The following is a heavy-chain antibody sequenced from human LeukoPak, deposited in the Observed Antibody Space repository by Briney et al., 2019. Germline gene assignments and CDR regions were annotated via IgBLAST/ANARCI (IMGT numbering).Heavy chain of an antibody. Sequence: GGSLRLSCAASGFTFSSYGMHWVRQAPGKGLEWVAFIRYDGFNKYYADSVKGRLIISRDNSKNTLFLQMNSLRAEDTAVYYCARDLGPRSSYATPAGDYWGQGTLVTVSS. J-gene: IGHJ4*02. V-gene: IGHV3-30*02. CDR3: ARDLGPRSSYATPAGDY. CDR1: GFTFSSYG. CDR2: IRYDGFNK. D-gene: IGHD2-2*01.